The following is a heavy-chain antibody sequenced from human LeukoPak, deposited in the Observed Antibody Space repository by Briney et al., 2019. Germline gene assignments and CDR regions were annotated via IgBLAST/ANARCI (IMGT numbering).Heavy chain of an antibody. CDR3: ARASRGDVGGVDS. D-gene: IGHD3-10*01. J-gene: IGHJ5*02. CDR2: IYYSGNT. CDR1: GGSISNYY. V-gene: IGHV4-59*01. Sequence: SETLSLTCTVSGGSISNYYWNWIRQPPGKELEWIGYIYYSGNTNYNPSLKSRVTISIDTSKNQFSLKLGSVTAADTAVYYCARASRGDVGGVDSWGQGTLVTVSS.